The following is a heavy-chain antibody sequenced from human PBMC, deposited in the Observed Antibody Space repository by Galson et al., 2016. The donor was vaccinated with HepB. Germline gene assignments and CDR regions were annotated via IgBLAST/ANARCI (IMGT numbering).Heavy chain of an antibody. J-gene: IGHJ3*01. Sequence: SLRLSCAASGFIFSRYAMSWVRQAPGKGMEWVSAISGTPPTTDHADSVKGRFTVSRENSKNSLFLQMNSLRHEDTAVYYCAIDCGGAYSSGWYSVLDLWGQGTMVTVST. CDR3: AIDCGGAYSSGWYSVLDL. D-gene: IGHD6-19*01. V-gene: IGHV3-23*01. CDR2: ISGTPPTT. CDR1: GFIFSRYA.